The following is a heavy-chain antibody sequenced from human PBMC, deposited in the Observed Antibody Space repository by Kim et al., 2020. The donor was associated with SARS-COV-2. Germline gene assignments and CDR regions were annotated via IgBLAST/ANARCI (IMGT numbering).Heavy chain of an antibody. V-gene: IGHV3-23*01. CDR2: ISGSGGST. Sequence: GGSLRLSCAASGFTFSSYAMSWVRQAPGKGLEWVSAISGSGGSTYYADSVKGRFTISRDNSKNTLYLQMNSLRAEDTAVYYCAIRRIQITMIRWSDYWGQGTLVTVSS. D-gene: IGHD3-22*01. CDR1: GFTFSSYA. J-gene: IGHJ4*02. CDR3: AIRRIQITMIRWSDY.